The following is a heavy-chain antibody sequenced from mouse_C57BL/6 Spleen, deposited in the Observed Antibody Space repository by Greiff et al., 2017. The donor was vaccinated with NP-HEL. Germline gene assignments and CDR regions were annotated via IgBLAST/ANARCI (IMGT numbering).Heavy chain of an antibody. CDR3: ARGEGYYYFDY. D-gene: IGHD3-1*01. Sequence: QVQLQQPGAELVRPGSSVKLSCKASGYTFTSYWMHWVKQRPIQGLEWIGNIDPSDSETHYNQKFKDKATLTVDESSSTAYMQLSSLTSEDSAVYYCARGEGYYYFDYWGQGTTLTVSS. J-gene: IGHJ2*01. V-gene: IGHV1-52*01. CDR2: IDPSDSET. CDR1: GYTFTSYW.